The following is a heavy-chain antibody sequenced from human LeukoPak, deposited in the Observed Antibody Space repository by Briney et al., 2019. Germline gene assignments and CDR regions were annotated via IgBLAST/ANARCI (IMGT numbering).Heavy chain of an antibody. Sequence: SETLSLTCTVSGGSISSRSYYWGWLRQPPGKGLEWIASIFYSGSTYHNPSLKSRVTISVDTSKSQFSLKLSSVTAADTAVYFCARHPLKAYVSDWFDPWGQGTWSPSPQ. J-gene: IGHJ5*02. CDR2: IFYSGST. V-gene: IGHV4-39*01. CDR1: GGSISSRSYY. CDR3: ARHPLKAYVSDWFDP. D-gene: IGHD3-10*02.